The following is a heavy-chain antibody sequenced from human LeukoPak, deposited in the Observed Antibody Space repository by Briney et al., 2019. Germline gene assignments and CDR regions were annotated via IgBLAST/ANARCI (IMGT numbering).Heavy chain of an antibody. CDR2: INRDGSEK. V-gene: IGHV3-7*01. D-gene: IGHD1-26*01. Sequence: GGSLRLSCAVTGSTSSRYYMSWVRQTPEKGLEWVANINRDGSEKNYVDSVQGRFTISRDNAKNSMYLQMNSLRAEDTAVYYCASAAGWESAYWGQGTLVTVSS. J-gene: IGHJ4*02. CDR1: GSTSSRYY. CDR3: ASAAGWESAY.